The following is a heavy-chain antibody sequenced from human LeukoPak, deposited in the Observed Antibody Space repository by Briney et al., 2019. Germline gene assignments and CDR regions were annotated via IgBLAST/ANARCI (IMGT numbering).Heavy chain of an antibody. V-gene: IGHV1-58*02. CDR2: IVVGSGNT. CDR1: GFTFTSSA. CDR3: ATGPGDSSAFDI. Sequence: SVKVSCKASGFTFTSSAMQWVRQARGQRLEWIGWIVVGSGNTNYAQKFQERVTITRDMSTSTAYMELSSLRSEDTAVYYCATGPGDSSAFDIWGQGTMVTVSS. D-gene: IGHD3-22*01. J-gene: IGHJ3*02.